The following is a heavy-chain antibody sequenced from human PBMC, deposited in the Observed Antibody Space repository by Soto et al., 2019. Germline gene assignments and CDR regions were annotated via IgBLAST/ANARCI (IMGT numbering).Heavy chain of an antibody. J-gene: IGHJ3*02. CDR3: AREASYDAFEI. CDR2: VIPILGMA. Sequence: QVQLVQSGAEVKKPGSSVKVSCKTSGGTFSSDTFSWVRQAPGQGLEWVGRVIPILGMANNAQNFEGRVTFTADKYTTTAYMELTTLRSEDTAIYYCAREASYDAFEIWGQGTLVTVSS. V-gene: IGHV1-69*08. CDR1: GGTFSSDT.